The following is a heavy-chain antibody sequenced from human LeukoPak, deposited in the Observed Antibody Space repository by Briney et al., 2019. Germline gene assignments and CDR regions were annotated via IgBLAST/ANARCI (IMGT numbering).Heavy chain of an antibody. Sequence: SETLSLTCTVSGGSISGTYYWRWIRQPPGKGLEWIGYIYYTGTTDSNPSLKSRVTISLDTSKNQFSLNLSSVTAADTAVYYCARRWVYDKRAFDAWGQGTMVTVSP. CDR1: GGSISGTYY. V-gene: IGHV4-59*08. D-gene: IGHD3-16*01. CDR2: IYYTGTT. J-gene: IGHJ3*01. CDR3: ARRWVYDKRAFDA.